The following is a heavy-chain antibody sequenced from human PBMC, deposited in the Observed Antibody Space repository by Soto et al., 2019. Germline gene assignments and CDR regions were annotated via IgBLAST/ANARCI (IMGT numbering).Heavy chain of an antibody. V-gene: IGHV4-34*01. CDR3: ARAVKKWAGRMYDNIFAY. D-gene: IGHD3-9*01. Sequence: PSETLSLTCAVYGGSFSGYYWSWIRQPPGKGLEWIGEINHSGSTNYNPSLKSRVTISVDTSKNQFSLKLSSVTAADMAVYYYARAVKKWAGRMYDNIFAYWGQGTLVTVSS. J-gene: IGHJ4*02. CDR1: GGSFSGYY. CDR2: INHSGST.